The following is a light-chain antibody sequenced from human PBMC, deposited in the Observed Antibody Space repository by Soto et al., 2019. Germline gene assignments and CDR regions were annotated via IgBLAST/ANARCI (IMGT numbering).Light chain of an antibody. V-gene: IGLV1-47*01. Sequence: QSVLTRSASAYRTHGQRVTISCSGGTSNIGTNAVYWFQLLPGTAPKLLIYYSNHRPSGISDRFSGSKSGTSASLAISGLRPEDEADYYCAAWDDRLRGYVFATGTKVTVL. CDR2: YSN. J-gene: IGLJ1*01. CDR3: AAWDDRLRGYV. CDR1: TSNIGTNA.